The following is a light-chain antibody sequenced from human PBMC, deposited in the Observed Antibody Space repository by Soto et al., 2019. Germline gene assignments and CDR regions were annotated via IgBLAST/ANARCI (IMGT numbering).Light chain of an antibody. J-gene: IGKJ1*01. CDR1: QSISTS. CDR3: QQYNSYSRT. Sequence: DIQMTQSPSTLSASVGDRVTITYRASQSISTSLAWYQQKPGKAPKLLIYRASNLQSGVPSRFSGSGSGTEFTLTITSLQPDDFATYYCQQYNSYSRTFGQGTKVDIK. CDR2: RAS. V-gene: IGKV1-5*03.